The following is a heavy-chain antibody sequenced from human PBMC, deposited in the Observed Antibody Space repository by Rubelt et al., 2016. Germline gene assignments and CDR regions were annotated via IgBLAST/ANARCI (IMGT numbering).Heavy chain of an antibody. Sequence: MGGIIPIFGTANYAQKFQGRVTITADESTSTAYMELSSLRSEDTAVYYCAKDLTVRGVYYYGMDVWGQGTTVTVSS. V-gene: IGHV1-69*01. D-gene: IGHD3-10*01. CDR3: AKDLTVRGVYYYGMDV. CDR2: IIPIFGTA. J-gene: IGHJ6*02.